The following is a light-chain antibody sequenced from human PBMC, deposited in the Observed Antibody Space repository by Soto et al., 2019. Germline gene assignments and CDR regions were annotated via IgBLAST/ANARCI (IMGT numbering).Light chain of an antibody. CDR3: ETWDSNTHV. Sequence: QSVLTQSSSASASLGSSVKLTCTLSSGHSSYIIAWHQQQPGKAPRYLMKLEGSGSYNKGSGVPDRFSGSSSGADRYLTISNLQSEDEADYSCETWDSNTHVFGGGTKLTVL. V-gene: IGLV4-60*03. CDR1: SGHSSYI. J-gene: IGLJ2*01. CDR2: LEGSGSY.